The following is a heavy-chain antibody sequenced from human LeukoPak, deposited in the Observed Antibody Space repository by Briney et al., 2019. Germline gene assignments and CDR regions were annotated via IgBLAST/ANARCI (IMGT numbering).Heavy chain of an antibody. D-gene: IGHD1-26*01. CDR1: GFTFSNYE. V-gene: IGHV3-48*03. Sequence: GGSLRLSCAASGFTFSNYEMNWVRRAPGKGLEWISYIKSSGTTVYYADSAKGRFTISRDNAKNSLYLQMNSLRAEDTAVYYCARGGDTGSYSKFWGQGTLVTVSS. CDR3: ARGGDTGSYSKF. CDR2: IKSSGTTV. J-gene: IGHJ4*02.